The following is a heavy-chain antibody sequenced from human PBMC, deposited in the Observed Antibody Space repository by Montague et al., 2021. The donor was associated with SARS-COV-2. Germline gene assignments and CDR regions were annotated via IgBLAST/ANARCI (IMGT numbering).Heavy chain of an antibody. CDR3: ARAGITIFGVDTNFDY. J-gene: IGHJ4*02. CDR2: IYYSGST. D-gene: IGHD3-3*01. Sequence: TLSLTCTVSGGSISSGGYYWSWIRQHPGKGLEWIGYIYYSGSTYYNPSLKSRVTISVDTSKNQFSLKLSSVTAADTAVYYCARAGITIFGVDTNFDYWGQGTLVTVSS. CDR1: GGSISSGGYY. V-gene: IGHV4-31*03.